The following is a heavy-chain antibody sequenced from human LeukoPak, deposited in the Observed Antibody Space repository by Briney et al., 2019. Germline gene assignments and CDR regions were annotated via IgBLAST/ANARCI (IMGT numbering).Heavy chain of an antibody. CDR1: GGSISSYY. V-gene: IGHV4-4*07. D-gene: IGHD2-2*01. CDR2: IYTSGST. Sequence: SETLSLTCTVSGGSISSYYWSWIRQPAGKGLEWIGRIYTSGSTNYNPSLKSRVTMSVDTSKNQFSLKLSSVTAADTAVYYCVGNAYCSSTSCYIDYWGQGTLVTVSS. CDR3: VGNAYCSSTSCYIDY. J-gene: IGHJ4*02.